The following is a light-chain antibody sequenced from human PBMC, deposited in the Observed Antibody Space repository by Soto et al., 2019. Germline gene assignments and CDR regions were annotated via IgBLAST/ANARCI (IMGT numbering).Light chain of an antibody. V-gene: IGLV2-8*01. CDR3: CSYAGSNTLI. CDR1: GSDVGIFNY. J-gene: IGLJ2*01. Sequence: QSVLTQPPSASGSPGQSVTISCTGTGSDVGIFNYVSWYQQHPDQAPKLLIFEVNKRPSGVPDRFSASKSGNTASLTVSGLQAEDEADYYCCSYAGSNTLIFGGGTQLTVL. CDR2: EVN.